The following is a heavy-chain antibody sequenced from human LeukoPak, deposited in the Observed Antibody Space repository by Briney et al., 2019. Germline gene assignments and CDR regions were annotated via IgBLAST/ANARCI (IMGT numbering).Heavy chain of an antibody. CDR1: GFPFSSYW. D-gene: IGHD5-24*01. CDR2: IKQDGSKK. V-gene: IGHV3-7*04. Sequence: GGSLRLSCVASGFPFSSYWMTWVRQAPGKGLEWVANIKQDGSKKSYVGSVKGRFTISRDNAKNSLYLQMNNLRAEDTAIYYCTRVGYIDEGIDYWGQGTLVTVSS. J-gene: IGHJ4*02. CDR3: TRVGYIDEGIDY.